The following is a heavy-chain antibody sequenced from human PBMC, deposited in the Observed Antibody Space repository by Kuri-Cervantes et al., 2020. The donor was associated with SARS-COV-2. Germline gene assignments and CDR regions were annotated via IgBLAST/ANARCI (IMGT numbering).Heavy chain of an antibody. V-gene: IGHV1-46*01. J-gene: IGHJ3*02. D-gene: IGHD6-13*01. CDR2: TNPSGGST. CDR1: GYTFTSYY. CDR3: ARTRIAAAGTDAFDI. Sequence: ASVKVSCKASGYTFTSYYMHWVRQAPGQGLEWMGITNPSGGSTSYAQKFQGRVTMTRDTSTSTVYMELSSLRSEDTAVYYCARTRIAAAGTDAFDIWGQGTMVTVSS.